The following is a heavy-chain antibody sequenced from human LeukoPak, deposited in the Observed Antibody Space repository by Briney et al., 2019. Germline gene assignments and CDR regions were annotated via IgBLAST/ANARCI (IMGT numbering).Heavy chain of an antibody. Sequence: SETLSLTCTVSGGSISSSSYYWGWLRQPPGKGLEWIGSIYYSGSTYYNPSLKSRVTISVDTSKNQFSLKLSSVTAADTAVYYCARDIAVAGRGGWYFDLWGRGTLVTVSS. CDR2: IYYSGST. V-gene: IGHV4-39*07. CDR3: ARDIAVAGRGGWYFDL. J-gene: IGHJ2*01. CDR1: GGSISSSSYY. D-gene: IGHD6-19*01.